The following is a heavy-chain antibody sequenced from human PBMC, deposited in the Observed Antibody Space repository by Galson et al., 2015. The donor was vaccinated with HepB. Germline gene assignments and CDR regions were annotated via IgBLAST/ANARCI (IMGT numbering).Heavy chain of an antibody. CDR3: ARRVTGYSYGYPFDY. CDR2: IYPGDSDT. Sequence: SGAEVKEPGESLKISCKGSGYSFTSYRIGWVRQMPGKGLEWMGIIYPGDSDTRYSPSFQGQVTISADKSISTAYLQWSSLKASDTAMYYCARRVTGYSYGYPFDYWGQGTLVTVSS. CDR1: GYSFTSYR. D-gene: IGHD5-18*01. V-gene: IGHV5-51*03. J-gene: IGHJ4*02.